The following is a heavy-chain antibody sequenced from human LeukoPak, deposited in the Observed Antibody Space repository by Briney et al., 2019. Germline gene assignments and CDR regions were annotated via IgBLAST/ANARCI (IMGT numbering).Heavy chain of an antibody. CDR1: GYTFTSYY. D-gene: IGHD1-7*01. CDR2: INPSGGST. J-gene: IGHJ4*02. V-gene: IGHV1-46*01. Sequence: ASVKVSCKASGYTFTSYYMHWVRQAPGQGLEWMGIINPSGGSTSYAQKFQGRVTMTRDMSTSTVYLELSSLRSDDTAVYYCAREGAYNWNYFLVWGQGTLVTVSS. CDR3: AREGAYNWNYFLV.